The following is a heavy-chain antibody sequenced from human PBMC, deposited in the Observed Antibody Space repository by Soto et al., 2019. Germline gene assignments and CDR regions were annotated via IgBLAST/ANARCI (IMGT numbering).Heavy chain of an antibody. Sequence: GESLNISCAASGFPFSHYAMTWVRQAPGKGLEWVSALSGSGVSTYYADSVMGRFTISRDNSKNTVYLQMNSLRAEDTAVYYCAKIESRFFYDSTGYYPFDYWGQGTLVTVSS. CDR3: AKIESRFFYDSTGYYPFDY. V-gene: IGHV3-23*01. CDR1: GFPFSHYA. J-gene: IGHJ4*02. D-gene: IGHD3-22*01. CDR2: LSGSGVST.